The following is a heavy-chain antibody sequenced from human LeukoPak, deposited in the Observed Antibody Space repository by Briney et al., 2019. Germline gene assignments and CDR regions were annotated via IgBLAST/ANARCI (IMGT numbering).Heavy chain of an antibody. CDR2: IYPEYSDT. Sequence: GESLKISCKASGYSFTSYWIGWVRQMPGKGLELIGIIYPEYSDTRYRPSFQGQVTISVDKSITTAYLQWSRLKASDRAIYFCPTQLGLGYWGEGTLVRVSS. J-gene: IGHJ4*02. CDR1: GYSFTSYW. D-gene: IGHD6-6*01. CDR3: PTQLGLGY. V-gene: IGHV5-51*01.